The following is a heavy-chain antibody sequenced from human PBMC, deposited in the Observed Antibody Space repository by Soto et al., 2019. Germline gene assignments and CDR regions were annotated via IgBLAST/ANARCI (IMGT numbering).Heavy chain of an antibody. J-gene: IGHJ5*02. CDR2: INHSGST. CDR3: ARTPYATSLIGFVP. V-gene: IGHV4-34*01. D-gene: IGHD5-12*01. CDR1: GGSFSGYY. Sequence: SETLSLTCAVYGGSFSGYYWSWIRQPPGKGLEWIGEINHSGSTNYNPSLKSRVTISVDTSKNQFSLKLSSVTAADTAVYYCARTPYATSLIGFVPWGQGTLVTVSS.